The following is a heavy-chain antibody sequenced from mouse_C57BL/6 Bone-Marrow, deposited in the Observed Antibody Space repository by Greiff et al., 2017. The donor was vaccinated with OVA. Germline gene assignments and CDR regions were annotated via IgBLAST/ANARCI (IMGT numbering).Heavy chain of an antibody. V-gene: IGHV5-12*01. D-gene: IGHD4-1*02. J-gene: IGHJ3*01. CDR2: ISNGGGST. CDR3: ARRSQLGQFAY. CDR1: GFTFSDYY. Sequence: EVQGVESGAGLVQPGGSLKLSCAASGFTFSDYYMYWVRQTPEKRLEWVAYISNGGGSTYYPDTVKGRFTISRDNAKNTLYLQMSRLKSEDTAMYYCARRSQLGQFAYWGQGTLVTVSA.